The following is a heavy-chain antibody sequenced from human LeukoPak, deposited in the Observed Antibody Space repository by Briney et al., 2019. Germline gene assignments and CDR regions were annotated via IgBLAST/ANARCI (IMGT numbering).Heavy chain of an antibody. D-gene: IGHD6-6*01. J-gene: IGHJ4*02. CDR3: ARDLEYSSSSSDPDY. V-gene: IGHV1-18*01. CDR2: ISGYNGNT. CDR1: GYTFTSYG. Sequence: ASVKVSCRASGYTFTSYGISRVRQAPGQGLEWMGWISGYNGNTNYAQKLQGRVTMTTDTSTSTAYMELRSLRSDDTAVYYCARDLEYSSSSSDPDYWGQGTLVTVSS.